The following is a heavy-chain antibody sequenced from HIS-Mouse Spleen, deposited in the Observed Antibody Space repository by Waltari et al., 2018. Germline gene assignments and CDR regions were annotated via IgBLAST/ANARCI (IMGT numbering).Heavy chain of an antibody. CDR3: ARVNSSFDY. D-gene: IGHD6-13*01. J-gene: IGHJ4*02. V-gene: IGHV4-34*01. Sequence: QVQLQQWGAGLLKPSETLSLTCAVYGGSFSGYYWSWIRQPPGKGLEWIGEINHSGSTTYNPTLKSRGTISVDTSKNQFSLKLSSVTAADTAVYYCARVNSSFDYWGQGTLVTVSS. CDR2: INHSGST. CDR1: GGSFSGYY.